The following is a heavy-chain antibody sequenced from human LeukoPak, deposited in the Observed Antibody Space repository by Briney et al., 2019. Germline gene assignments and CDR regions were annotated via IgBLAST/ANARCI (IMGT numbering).Heavy chain of an antibody. CDR3: AREGDVVADVNWFDP. D-gene: IGHD2-2*01. CDR2: INPNSGGT. CDR1: GYTFTDYY. J-gene: IGHJ5*02. V-gene: IGHV1-2*02. Sequence: GASVNVSCKSSGYTFTDYYIHWVRQAPGQGPEWMGWINPNSGGTKYAQKFQGRVTMTRDTAVSTAYMELSRLRSDDTAVYYCAREGDVVADVNWFDPWGQGTLVTVSS.